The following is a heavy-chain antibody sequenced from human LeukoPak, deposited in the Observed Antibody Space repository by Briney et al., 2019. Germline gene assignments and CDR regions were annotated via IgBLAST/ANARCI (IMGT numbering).Heavy chain of an antibody. D-gene: IGHD5-12*01. V-gene: IGHV3-21*06. J-gene: IGHJ4*02. CDR2: ITSSGTYI. CDR1: GFTFSTYS. CDR3: ARPSGYSGYDCDC. Sequence: KPGGSLRLSCAASGFTFSTYSMNWVRQAPGKGLEWVSSITSSGTYIYYADSVKGRFTISRDDAKNSLYLQMNSLRAEDTAVYYCARPSGYSGYDCDCWGQGTLVTVSS.